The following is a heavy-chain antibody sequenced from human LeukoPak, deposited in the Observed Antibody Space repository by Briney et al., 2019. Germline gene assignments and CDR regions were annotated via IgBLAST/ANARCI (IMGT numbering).Heavy chain of an antibody. V-gene: IGHV4-39*01. CDR2: IYYSGST. J-gene: IGHJ6*03. Sequence: SETLSLTCTVSGGSISSSSYYWGWIRQPLGKGLEWIGSIYYSGSTYYNPSLKSRVTISVDTSKNQFSLKLSSVTAADTAVYYCARLDYYDSSGYYYYYMDVWGKGTTVTVSS. CDR1: GGSISSSSYY. CDR3: ARLDYYDSSGYYYYYMDV. D-gene: IGHD3-22*01.